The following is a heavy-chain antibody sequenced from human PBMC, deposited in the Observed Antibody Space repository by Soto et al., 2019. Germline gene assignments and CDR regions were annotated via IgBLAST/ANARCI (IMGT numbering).Heavy chain of an antibody. V-gene: IGHV1-3*01. CDR1: GYTFTRYT. J-gene: IGHJ5*02. D-gene: IGHD2-15*01. CDR2: INPDNGNT. CDR3: ARGIATGQLDP. Sequence: QVQLVQSGAEVKKPGASVKISCKASGYTFTRYTMNWVRQAPGQRLEWMGWINPDNGNTKSSQQFQDRVIITRDTSASTAYRDLSSLRSEDTAVYYCARGIATGQLDPWGQGTLVTVSS.